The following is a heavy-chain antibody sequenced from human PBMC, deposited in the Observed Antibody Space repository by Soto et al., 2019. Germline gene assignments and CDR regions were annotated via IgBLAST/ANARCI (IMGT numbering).Heavy chain of an antibody. CDR3: ARGSYSSSWYALVHY. V-gene: IGHV3-74*01. CDR2: INSDGSST. CDR1: GFTFSSYW. J-gene: IGHJ4*02. Sequence: GGSLRLSCAASGFTFSSYWMHWVRQAPGKGLVWVSRINSDGSSTSYADSVKGRFTISRDNAKNTLYLQMNSLRAEDTAVYYCARGSYSSSWYALVHYWGQGTLVTVSS. D-gene: IGHD6-13*01.